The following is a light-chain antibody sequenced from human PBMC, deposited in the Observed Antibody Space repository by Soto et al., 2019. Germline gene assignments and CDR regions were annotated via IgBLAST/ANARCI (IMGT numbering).Light chain of an antibody. V-gene: IGKV3-11*01. CDR3: QQRGNWPLT. Sequence: EIVLTQSPATLSLSPGDGATLSCRASQGISSFLAWYQHKPGQSPRLLIYDASNRATGIPARFSGSGSGTDFTLTISSLEPEDFAVYYCQQRGNWPLTFGGGTKVEIK. CDR1: QGISSF. CDR2: DAS. J-gene: IGKJ4*01.